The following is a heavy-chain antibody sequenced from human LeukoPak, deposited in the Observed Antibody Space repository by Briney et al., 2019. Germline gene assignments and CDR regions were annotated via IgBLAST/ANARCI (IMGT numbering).Heavy chain of an antibody. CDR2: IYYSGST. D-gene: IGHD3-16*01. J-gene: IGHJ4*02. V-gene: IGHV4-59*01. CDR3: TQGAGWLIDY. CDR1: GGSISSYY. Sequence: SETLSLTCTVSGGSISSYYWSWIRQPPGKGLEWIGYIYYSGSTNYNPSLKSRVTISVDRSKNQFSLKLSSVTAADTAVYYCTQGAGWLIDYWGQGILVSVSS.